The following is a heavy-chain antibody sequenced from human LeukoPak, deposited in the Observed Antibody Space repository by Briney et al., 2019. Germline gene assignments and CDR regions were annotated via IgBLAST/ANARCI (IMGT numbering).Heavy chain of an antibody. Sequence: AASVKVSCKASGYTFTSNGISWVRQAPGQGLEWMGWISAYNGNTNYAQKLQGRVTMTTDTSTGTAYMELRSLRSDDTAVYYCARNVGGTRGAPFDYWGQGTPVTVSS. D-gene: IGHD1-26*01. CDR2: ISAYNGNT. J-gene: IGHJ4*02. CDR1: GYTFTSNG. CDR3: ARNVGGTRGAPFDY. V-gene: IGHV1-18*04.